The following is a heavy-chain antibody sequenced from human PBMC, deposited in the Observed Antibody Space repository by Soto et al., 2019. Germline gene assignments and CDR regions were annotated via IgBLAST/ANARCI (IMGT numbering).Heavy chain of an antibody. CDR1: GYTFTSYG. J-gene: IGHJ4*02. V-gene: IGHV1-18*01. D-gene: IGHD3-10*01. Sequence: QVQLVQSGAEVKKPGASVKVSCKASGYTFTSYGVIWVRQAPGQGLEWMGWISAYNGDTDYAQKIQGRVTMTTDTSTSTAYMELRSLRSDGTAVFYCASAGIGGGYFDYWGQGTLVTVSS. CDR2: ISAYNGDT. CDR3: ASAGIGGGYFDY.